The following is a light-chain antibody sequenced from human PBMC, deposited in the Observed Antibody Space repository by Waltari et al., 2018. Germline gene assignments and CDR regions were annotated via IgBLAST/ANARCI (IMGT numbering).Light chain of an antibody. V-gene: IGKV1-5*03. CDR3: HQYNSYPWT. Sequence: DIQMTQSPSTLSSFVGDRVTITCRASQNINSWFAWYQQKPGKAPKLLIYKASSLETGVPSRFSGSGSGTEFTLTISSLQPDDFATYYCHQYNSYPWTFGQGTKVEIK. J-gene: IGKJ1*01. CDR2: KAS. CDR1: QNINSW.